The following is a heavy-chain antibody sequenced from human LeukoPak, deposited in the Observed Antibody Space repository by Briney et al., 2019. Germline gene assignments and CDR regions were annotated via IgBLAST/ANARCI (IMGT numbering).Heavy chain of an antibody. CDR3: TRANRGGYYRYYFDY. J-gene: IGHJ4*02. D-gene: IGHD3-22*01. CDR1: GFTFGDYA. V-gene: IGHV3-49*03. CDR2: IRSKAYGGTT. Sequence: GGSLRLSCTASGFTFGDYAMSWFRQAPGEGLEWVGFIRSKAYGGTTEYAASVKGRFTISRDDSKSIAYLQMNSLKTEDTAVYYCTRANRGGYYRYYFDYWGQGTLVTVSS.